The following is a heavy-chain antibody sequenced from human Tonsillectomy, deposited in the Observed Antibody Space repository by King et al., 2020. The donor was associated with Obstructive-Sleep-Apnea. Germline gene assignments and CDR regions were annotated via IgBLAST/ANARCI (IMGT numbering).Heavy chain of an antibody. V-gene: IGHV4-4*07. CDR3: ARRSRHDAFDV. Sequence: QLQESGPGLVKPSETLSLTCTVSGGSISNYYWNWIRQPAGKGLEWIGRIYASGGANYNPSLKSRVTMSLDTSTNQFSLKLSSVTAADTAVFYCARRSRHDAFDVWGQGTMVTVSS. J-gene: IGHJ3*01. CDR2: IYASGGA. CDR1: GGSISNYY.